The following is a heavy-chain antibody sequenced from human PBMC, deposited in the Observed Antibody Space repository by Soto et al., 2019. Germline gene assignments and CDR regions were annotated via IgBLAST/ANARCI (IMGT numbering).Heavy chain of an antibody. J-gene: IGHJ6*02. Sequence: VASVKVSCKASGGTFSNHSISWVRQAPGQGLEWTGEIIPLFGTANYAQKFQGRVTITADESTSSAYMELSSLRSEDTALYYCARGCIAAAGISYYYCAMDCWGRGTTGTVSS. CDR3: ARGCIAAAGISYYYCAMDC. V-gene: IGHV1-69*13. CDR2: IIPLFGTA. D-gene: IGHD6-13*01. CDR1: GGTFSNHS.